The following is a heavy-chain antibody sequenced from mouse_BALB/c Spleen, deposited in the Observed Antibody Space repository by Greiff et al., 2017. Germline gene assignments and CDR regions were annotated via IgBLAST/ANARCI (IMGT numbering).Heavy chain of an antibody. CDR3: ARRAGTRGYFDY. CDR2: ISYSGST. Sequence: EVKLQESGPGLVKPSQSLSLTCTVTGYSITSDYAWNWIRQFPGNKLEWMGYISYSGSTSYNPSLKSRISITRDTSKNQFFLQLNSVTTEDTATYYCARRAGTRGYFDYWGQGTTLTVSS. V-gene: IGHV3-2*02. D-gene: IGHD3-3*01. CDR1: GYSITSDYA. J-gene: IGHJ2*01.